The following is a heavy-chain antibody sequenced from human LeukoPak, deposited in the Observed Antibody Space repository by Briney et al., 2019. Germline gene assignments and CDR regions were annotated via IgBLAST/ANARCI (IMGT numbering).Heavy chain of an antibody. CDR3: ARAGLGYCSSTSCYKWFDP. CDR2: INPNSGGT. J-gene: IGHJ5*02. Sequence: ASVKVSCKASVYTFTGYYMQWVRQAPGQGVEWRGWINPNSGGTNYAQKFQGRDTMTRDTSISTAYMELSRLRSDDTAVYYCARAGLGYCSSTSCYKWFDPWGQGTLVTVSS. D-gene: IGHD2-2*02. V-gene: IGHV1-2*02. CDR1: VYTFTGYY.